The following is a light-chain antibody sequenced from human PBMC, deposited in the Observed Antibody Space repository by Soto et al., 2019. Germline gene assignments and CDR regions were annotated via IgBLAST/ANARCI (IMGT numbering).Light chain of an antibody. J-gene: IGKJ4*01. V-gene: IGKV3-11*01. CDR1: QSISSY. CDR3: QQHSNWLLT. CDR2: DSS. Sequence: EILLTQSPATLSLSPGERATLSCRASQSISSYLAWYQQKPGQAPRLLIYDSSNRATGIPARFSGSGSGTDFSLTISSLEPEDFAVYYCQQHSNWLLTFGGGTKVEIK.